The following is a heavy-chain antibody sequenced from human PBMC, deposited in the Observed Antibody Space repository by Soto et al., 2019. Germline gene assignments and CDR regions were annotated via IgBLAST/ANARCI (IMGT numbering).Heavy chain of an antibody. CDR2: INTHNGNT. V-gene: IGHV1-18*01. CDR3: TREGSAPYYYYGMDA. J-gene: IGHJ6*02. CDR1: GYTFTTYG. D-gene: IGHD3-10*01. Sequence: QVQLEQSAPEVKKPGASVKVSCKASGYTFTTYGISWVRQAPGQGLEWLGWINTHNGNTNYAQNFQGRAIMTADTSTITAYMELRSLRSDDTAIYYCTREGSAPYYYYGMDAWGQGTTVTVSS.